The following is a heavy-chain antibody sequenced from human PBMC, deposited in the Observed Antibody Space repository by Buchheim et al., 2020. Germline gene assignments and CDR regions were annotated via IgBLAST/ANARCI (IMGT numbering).Heavy chain of an antibody. CDR3: ARDQEYCTSMSRFPFSGLDR. Sequence: EAQLVQSGGGLVQPGGSLRLSCAGSGFTFSSYGMNWVRQAPGKGLEWLSYISSSGGTIFDADSVKGRFTISRDNVNNALYLQMSSLRAEDTAVYYCARDQEYCTSMSRFPFSGLDRWGQGT. D-gene: IGHD2/OR15-2a*01. CDR2: ISSSGGTI. CDR1: GFTFSSYG. V-gene: IGHV3-48*01. J-gene: IGHJ6*02.